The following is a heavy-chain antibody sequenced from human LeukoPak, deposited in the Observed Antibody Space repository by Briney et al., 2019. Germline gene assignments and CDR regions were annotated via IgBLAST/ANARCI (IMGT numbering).Heavy chain of an antibody. D-gene: IGHD3-16*01. Sequence: PSETLSLTCTVSGDSSSSYYWSWIRQPPGKGLEWIGYVYHSGSPEYNPSLKSRVTISLDTSKNQFSLKLRSVTPADTAVYYCAGDYKTLAYWGQGTLVTVSS. CDR1: GDSSSSYY. CDR3: AGDYKTLAY. V-gene: IGHV4-59*01. CDR2: VYHSGSP. J-gene: IGHJ4*02.